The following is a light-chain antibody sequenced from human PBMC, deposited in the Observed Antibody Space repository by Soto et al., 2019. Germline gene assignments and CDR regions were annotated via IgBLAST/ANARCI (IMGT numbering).Light chain of an antibody. CDR2: KAS. CDR3: QQYNSYQYT. V-gene: IGKV1-5*03. CDR1: QSISSW. J-gene: IGKJ2*01. Sequence: DIPMTQSPSTLSASVGDRVTITYRASQSISSWLAWYQQKPGKAPKLLIYKASSLEGGIPSRFSGSGSETEFTLTISSLQPEDFATYYCQQYNSYQYTFGQGTKLEIK.